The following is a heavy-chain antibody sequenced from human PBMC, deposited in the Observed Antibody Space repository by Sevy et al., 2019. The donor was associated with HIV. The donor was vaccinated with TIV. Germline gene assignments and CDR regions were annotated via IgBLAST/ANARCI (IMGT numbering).Heavy chain of an antibody. J-gene: IGHJ4*02. CDR3: ARGKSGYGYGLDY. CDR2: IYSDGST. V-gene: IGHV3-66*01. Sequence: GGSLRLSCAASGLPVSSNYMSWIRQAPGKGLEWVSIIYSDGSTYHADSVKGRFTISRDNSKNTLYLQMNSLRVEDTAVYYRARGKSGYGYGLDYWGQGTLVTVSS. D-gene: IGHD5-18*01. CDR1: GLPVSSNY.